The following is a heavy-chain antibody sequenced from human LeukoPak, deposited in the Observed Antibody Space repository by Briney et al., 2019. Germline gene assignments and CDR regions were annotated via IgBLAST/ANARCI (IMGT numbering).Heavy chain of an antibody. CDR2: INTDGSST. V-gene: IGHV3-74*01. CDR3: ARGLRDRYGMDV. CDR1: GFTFSSYW. Sequence: GGSLRLSCAASGFTFSSYWMHWVRQAPGKGLVWVSRINTDGSSTSYADFVQGRFTVSRDNAKNTLYLQMHSLRVEDTAMYYCARGLRDRYGMDVWGQGTTVTVSS. J-gene: IGHJ6*02.